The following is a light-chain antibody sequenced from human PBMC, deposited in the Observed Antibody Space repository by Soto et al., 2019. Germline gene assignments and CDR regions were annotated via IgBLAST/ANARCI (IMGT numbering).Light chain of an antibody. CDR1: QSVSSY. V-gene: IGKV3-11*01. CDR3: QQRSDWPST. CDR2: DAS. J-gene: IGKJ4*01. Sequence: EIVLTQSPATLSLSPGERATLSCTASQSVSSYLAWYQQKPGQAPKLLIYDASNRATGIPARFSGSGSGTDFTLPISSLEPDDFAVYYCQQRSDWPSTFGGGTKVQIK.